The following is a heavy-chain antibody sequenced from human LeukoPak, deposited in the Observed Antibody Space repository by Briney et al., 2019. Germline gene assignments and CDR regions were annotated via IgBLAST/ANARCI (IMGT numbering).Heavy chain of an antibody. CDR2: ISGSGGST. CDR1: GFTFSSYA. D-gene: IGHD6-13*01. V-gene: IGHV3-23*01. CDR3: ASPGAAAGTYYYYGMDV. Sequence: GGSLRLSCAASGFTFSSYAMSWVRQAPGKGLEWVSAISGSGGSTYYADSVKGRFTISRDNSKNTLYLQMNSLRAEDTAVYYCASPGAAAGTYYYYGMDVWGQGTTVTVSS. J-gene: IGHJ6*02.